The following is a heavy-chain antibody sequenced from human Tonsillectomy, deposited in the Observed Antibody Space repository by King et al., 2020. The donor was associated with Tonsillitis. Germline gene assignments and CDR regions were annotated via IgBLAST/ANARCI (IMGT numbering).Heavy chain of an antibody. CDR2: ISGSGGST. Sequence: EVQLVESGGGLVQPGGSLRLSCAASGFTFSSYAMSWVRQAPGKGLEWVSAISGSGGSTYYADSVKGRFTISRDNSKNTLYLQMNSLRAEDTAVYYCAKALTYYYDSSGQHLTDTAQYGMDVWGQGTTVTVSS. V-gene: IGHV3-23*04. D-gene: IGHD3-22*01. J-gene: IGHJ6*02. CDR1: GFTFSSYA. CDR3: AKALTYYYDSSGQHLTDTAQYGMDV.